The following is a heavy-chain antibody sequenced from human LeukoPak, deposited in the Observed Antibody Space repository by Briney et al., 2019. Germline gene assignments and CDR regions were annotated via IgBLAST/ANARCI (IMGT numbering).Heavy chain of an antibody. CDR1: GFTFSSYW. Sequence: PGGSLRLSCAASGFTFSSYWMSWVRQAPGKGLEWVANIKQDGSEKYYVDSVKGRFTISRDNAKNSLYLQMNSLRAEDTAVYYCASPSGYYGSGSYYKGPVGAFDIWGQGTMVTVSS. CDR2: IKQDGSEK. CDR3: ASPSGYYGSGSYYKGPVGAFDI. J-gene: IGHJ3*02. D-gene: IGHD3-10*01. V-gene: IGHV3-7*01.